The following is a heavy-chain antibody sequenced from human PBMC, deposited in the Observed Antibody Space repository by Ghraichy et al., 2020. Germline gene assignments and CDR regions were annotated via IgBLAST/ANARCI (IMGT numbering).Heavy chain of an antibody. V-gene: IGHV1-18*01. Sequence: ASVKVSCKASGYTFTSYGISWVRQAPGQGLEWMGWINDYNGNTNYAQKLQGRVTMTTDTSTRTAYMELRSLRSDDTAVYYCARVVVSAAGTGRECDYWGQGTLVTVSS. D-gene: IGHD6-13*01. CDR2: INDYNGNT. J-gene: IGHJ4*02. CDR1: GYTFTSYG. CDR3: ARVVVSAAGTGRECDY.